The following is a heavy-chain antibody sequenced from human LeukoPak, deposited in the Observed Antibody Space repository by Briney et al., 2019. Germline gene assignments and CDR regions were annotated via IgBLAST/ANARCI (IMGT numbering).Heavy chain of an antibody. CDR1: GYTFTSYG. V-gene: IGHV1-18*01. D-gene: IGHD3-22*01. Sequence: GASVKVSCKASGYTFTSYGISWVRQAPGQGVEWMGWISAYNGNTNYAQKLQGRVTMTTDTSTSIAYMELRSLRSDDTAVYYCARDSRVELYYYDSSGYYAFDVWGQGTMVTVSS. CDR2: ISAYNGNT. J-gene: IGHJ3*01. CDR3: ARDSRVELYYYDSSGYYAFDV.